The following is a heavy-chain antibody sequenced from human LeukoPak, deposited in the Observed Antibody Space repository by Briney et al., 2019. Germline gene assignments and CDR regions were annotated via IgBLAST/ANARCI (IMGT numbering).Heavy chain of an antibody. Sequence: GGSLRLSCAASGFTFISYAMSWVRQAPGKGLEWVSAVSGSGGSTYYADSVKGRFTISRDNSKNTLFLQMNSLRAEDTALYYCARGLYSSASFLDYWGQGALVTVSS. CDR1: GFTFISYA. CDR3: ARGLYSSASFLDY. V-gene: IGHV3-23*01. D-gene: IGHD3-22*01. J-gene: IGHJ4*01. CDR2: VSGSGGST.